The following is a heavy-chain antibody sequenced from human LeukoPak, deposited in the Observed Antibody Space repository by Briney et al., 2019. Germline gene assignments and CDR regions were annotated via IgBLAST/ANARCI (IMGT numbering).Heavy chain of an antibody. D-gene: IGHD3-3*01. CDR2: IIPIFGIA. CDR3: ARALITIFGVVPKYYYYGMDV. J-gene: IGHJ6*02. V-gene: IGHV1-69*04. CDR1: GGTFSSYA. Sequence: WASVKVSCKASGGTFSSYAISWVRQAPGQGLEWMGRIIPIFGIANYAQKFQGRVTITADKSTSTAYMELSSLRSEDTAVYYCARALITIFGVVPKYYYYGMDVWGQGTTVTVSS.